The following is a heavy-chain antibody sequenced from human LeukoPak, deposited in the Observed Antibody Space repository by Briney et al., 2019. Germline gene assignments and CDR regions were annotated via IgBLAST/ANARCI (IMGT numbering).Heavy chain of an antibody. CDR1: GYTFTGYY. J-gene: IGHJ5*02. D-gene: IGHD5-24*01. V-gene: IGHV1-2*06. Sequence: ASVKVSCKASGYTFTGYYMHLVRQAPGQGLEWMGRLNPNSGGTNYAQKFQGRITMTRDTSISTAYMELSNLRSDDTAVYYCARGKVDRLQSRKGGRFDPWGQGTLVTVSS. CDR2: LNPNSGGT. CDR3: ARGKVDRLQSRKGGRFDP.